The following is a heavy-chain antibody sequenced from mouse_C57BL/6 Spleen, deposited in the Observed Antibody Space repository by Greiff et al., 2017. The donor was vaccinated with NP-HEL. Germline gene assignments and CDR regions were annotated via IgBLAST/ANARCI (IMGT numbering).Heavy chain of an antibody. CDR2: ISYDGSN. D-gene: IGHD1-1*01. V-gene: IGHV3-6*01. CDR3: ARDNYGSSYGGY. CDR1: GYSITSGYY. J-gene: IGHJ2*01. Sequence: ESGPGLVKPSQSLSLTCSVTGYSITSGYYWNWIRQFPGNKLEWMGYISYDGSNNYNPSLKNRISITRDTSKNQFFLKLNSVTTEDTATYYCARDNYGSSYGGYWGQGTTLTVSS.